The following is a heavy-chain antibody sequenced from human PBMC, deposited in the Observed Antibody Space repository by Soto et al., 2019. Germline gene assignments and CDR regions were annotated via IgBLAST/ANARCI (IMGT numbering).Heavy chain of an antibody. D-gene: IGHD3-16*01. CDR3: ARDGMIWDSGRSAGGYGMDV. V-gene: IGHV4-30-4*01. CDR2: IYYSGST. Sequence: QVQLQESGPGLVKPSQTLSLTCTVSGGSISSGDYYWSWIRQPPGKGLEWIGYIYYSGSTYYNPSLKRRVTISVDTSKNPFSLKLSSVTAADTAVYYCARDGMIWDSGRSAGGYGMDVWGQGTTVTVSS. CDR1: GGSISSGDYY. J-gene: IGHJ6*02.